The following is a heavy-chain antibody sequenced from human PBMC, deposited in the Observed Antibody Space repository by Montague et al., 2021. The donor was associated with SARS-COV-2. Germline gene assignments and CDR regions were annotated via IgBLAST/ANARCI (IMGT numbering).Heavy chain of an antibody. CDR3: ARDLGDRDGGFDY. D-gene: IGHD3-16*01. CDR1: GGSFSGYY. J-gene: IGHJ4*02. V-gene: IGHV4-34*01. CDR2: INHSGST. Sequence: SETLSLTCAVYGGSFSGYYWSWIRQPPGKGLEWIGEINHSGSTNYNPSLKSRVTISVDTSKNQFSLKLSSVTAADTAVYYCARDLGDRDGGFDYWGQGTLSPSPQ.